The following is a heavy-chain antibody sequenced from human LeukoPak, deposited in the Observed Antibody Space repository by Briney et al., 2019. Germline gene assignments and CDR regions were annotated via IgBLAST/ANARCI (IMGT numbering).Heavy chain of an antibody. CDR1: GFTLSSHW. D-gene: IGHD6-13*01. CDR2: IRQDGGGT. CDR3: ARWRQSSTWYWLDP. V-gene: IGHV3-7*01. J-gene: IGHJ5*02. Sequence: GGSLRLSCAASGFTLSSHWMGWIRQAPGKGLEWVANIRQDGGGTYYVDSVKGRFTISRDNAKNSLYLQMNSLRVEETAMYYCARWRQSSTWYWLDPWGQGTLVTVSP.